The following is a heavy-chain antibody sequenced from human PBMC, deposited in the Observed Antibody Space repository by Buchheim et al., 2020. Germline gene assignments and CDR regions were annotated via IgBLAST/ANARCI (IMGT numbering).Heavy chain of an antibody. Sequence: QVQLVESGGGVVQPGRSLRLSCAASGFTFSSYAMHWVRQAPGKGLEWVAVISYDGSNKYYADSVKGRFTISRDNSTNTLYLQMNSLRAEDTAVYYCAREGRPAPGDYYDSSGYLDYWGQGTL. V-gene: IGHV3-30*04. CDR3: AREGRPAPGDYYDSSGYLDY. CDR1: GFTFSSYA. D-gene: IGHD3-22*01. J-gene: IGHJ4*02. CDR2: ISYDGSNK.